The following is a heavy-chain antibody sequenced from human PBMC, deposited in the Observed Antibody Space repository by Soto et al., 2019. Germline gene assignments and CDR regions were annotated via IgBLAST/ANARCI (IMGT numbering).Heavy chain of an antibody. CDR2: IIPIFGTA. V-gene: IGHV1-69*06. CDR1: GGTVSIYA. J-gene: IGHJ3*02. D-gene: IGHD6-6*01. Sequence: SVKVSCKASGGTVSIYAISWARQAPGQGLEWMGGIIPIFGTANYAQKFQGRVTITADKSTSTAYMELSSLRAEDTAVYYCARLPVVGSSSPGDAFDIWGQGTMVTVSS. CDR3: ARLPVVGSSSPGDAFDI.